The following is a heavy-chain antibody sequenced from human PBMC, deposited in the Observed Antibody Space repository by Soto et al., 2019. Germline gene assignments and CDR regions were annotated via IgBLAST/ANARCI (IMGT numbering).Heavy chain of an antibody. V-gene: IGHV3-21*01. CDR2: ISSSSSYI. Sequence: GESLKISCAASGFTFSSYSMNWVRQAPGKGLEWVSSISSSSSYIYYADSVKGRFTISRDNAKNSLYLQMNSLRAEDTAVYYCARDGERVRYFDRRTEYPDYWGQGTLVTVSS. CDR3: ARDGERVRYFDRRTEYPDY. CDR1: GFTFSSYS. D-gene: IGHD3-9*01. J-gene: IGHJ4*02.